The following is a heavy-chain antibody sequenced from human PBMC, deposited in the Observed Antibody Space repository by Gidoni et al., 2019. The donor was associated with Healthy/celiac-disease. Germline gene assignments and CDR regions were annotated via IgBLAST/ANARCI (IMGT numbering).Heavy chain of an antibody. CDR3: ARDLSDSGYDYGADAFDI. V-gene: IGHV1-3*01. D-gene: IGHD5-12*01. Sequence: ASGYTFTSYAMHWVRQAPGQRLEWMGWINAGNGNTKYSQKFQGRVTITRDTSASTAYMELSSLRSEDTAVYYCARDLSDSGYDYGADAFDIWGQGTRVTVSS. CDR2: INAGNGNT. CDR1: GYTFTSYA. J-gene: IGHJ3*02.